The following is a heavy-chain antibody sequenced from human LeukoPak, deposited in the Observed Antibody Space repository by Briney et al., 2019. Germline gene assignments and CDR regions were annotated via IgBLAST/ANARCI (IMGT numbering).Heavy chain of an antibody. D-gene: IGHD2-2*01. Sequence: GGSLRLSCATSGFTFSGYAMSWVRQAPGKGLEWVSAISGSGGSTYYADSVKGRFTISRDNSKNTLYLQMNSLRAEDTAVFYCAKKPLGYCSRTSCSGYFDYWGQGTLVTVSS. CDR1: GFTFSGYA. CDR3: AKKPLGYCSRTSCSGYFDY. CDR2: ISGSGGST. V-gene: IGHV3-23*01. J-gene: IGHJ4*02.